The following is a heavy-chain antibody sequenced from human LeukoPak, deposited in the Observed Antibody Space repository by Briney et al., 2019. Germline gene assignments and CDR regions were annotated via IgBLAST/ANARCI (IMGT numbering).Heavy chain of an antibody. J-gene: IGHJ3*02. CDR3: SLSRYYDILTGDPGAFDI. V-gene: IGHV4-31*03. D-gene: IGHD3-9*01. CDR2: IYYSGST. CDR1: GGSISSGGYY. Sequence: PSQTLSLTCTVSGGSISSGGYYWSWIRQHPGKGLEWIGYIYYSGSTYYNPSLKSRVTISVDTSKNQFSLKLSSVTAADTAVYYCSLSRYYDILTGDPGAFDIWGQGTMVTVSP.